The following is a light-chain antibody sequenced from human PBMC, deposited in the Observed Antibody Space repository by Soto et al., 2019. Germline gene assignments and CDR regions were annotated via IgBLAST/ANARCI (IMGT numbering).Light chain of an antibody. J-gene: IGLJ2*01. Sequence: QSALTQPRSVSGSPGQSVTISCTGTSSDVGRYDYVSWYQQHPGKAPKLIIYEVSTRPSGVSNRFSGSQSGNTASLTISGLQAEDEADYYCSSYTSGSTLVVFGGGTQLTVL. CDR1: SSDVGRYDY. CDR2: EVS. V-gene: IGLV2-14*01. CDR3: SSYTSGSTLVV.